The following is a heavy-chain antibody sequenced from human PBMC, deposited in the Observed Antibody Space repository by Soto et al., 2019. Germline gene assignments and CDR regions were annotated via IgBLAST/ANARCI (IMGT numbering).Heavy chain of an antibody. CDR1: GASISSYH. CDR2: IYYYGSA. J-gene: IGHJ6*03. Sequence: PSETLSLTCTVSGASISSYHWSWIRQSPGKGLEWIGYIYYYGSANYNPSLKSRVTISVDTSKNQVSLRLTSVTAADTGVYYCAAAVPAKYLFPYYDMDVWGKGTTVTVS. V-gene: IGHV4-59*01. CDR3: AAAVPAKYLFPYYDMDV. D-gene: IGHD2-21*01.